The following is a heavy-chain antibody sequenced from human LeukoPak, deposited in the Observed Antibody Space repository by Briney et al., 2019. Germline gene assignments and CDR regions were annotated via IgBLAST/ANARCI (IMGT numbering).Heavy chain of an antibody. CDR1: GGSISSYY. CDR2: IYTSGST. D-gene: IGHD3-9*01. Sequence: SETLSLTCTVSGGSISSYYWSWIRQPAGKGLEWIGRIYTSGSTNYNPSLKSRVTMSVDTSKNQFSLKPSSVTAADTAVYYCARNDILTGPTYFDYWGQGTLVTVSS. J-gene: IGHJ4*02. CDR3: ARNDILTGPTYFDY. V-gene: IGHV4-4*07.